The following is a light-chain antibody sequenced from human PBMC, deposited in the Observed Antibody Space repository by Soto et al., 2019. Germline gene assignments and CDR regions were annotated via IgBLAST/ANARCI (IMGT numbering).Light chain of an antibody. CDR1: SSDVGSYNY. J-gene: IGLJ1*01. CDR2: DVN. CDR3: YSYTRSSTYV. V-gene: IGLV2-14*01. Sequence: QSVLTQPASVSGSPGQSITISCTGTSSDVGSYNYVSWYQQHAGKAPKLMIYDVNNRPSGVSNRFSGSKSGNTASLTISGLQAEDEADYYCYSYTRSSTYVFGTGTKLTVL.